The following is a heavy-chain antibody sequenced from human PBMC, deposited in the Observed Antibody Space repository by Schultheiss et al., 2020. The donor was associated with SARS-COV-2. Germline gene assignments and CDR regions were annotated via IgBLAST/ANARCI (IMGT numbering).Heavy chain of an antibody. CDR3: ARARIVGATRRREGCSVFDY. Sequence: GESLKISCAASGFTFSSYAMSWVRQAPGKGLEWVSAISGSGGSTYYADSVKGRFTISRDNSKNTLYLQMNSLRAEDTAVYYCARARIVGATRRREGCSVFDYWGQGTLVTVSS. CDR1: GFTFSSYA. D-gene: IGHD1-26*01. J-gene: IGHJ4*02. CDR2: ISGSGGST. V-gene: IGHV3-23*01.